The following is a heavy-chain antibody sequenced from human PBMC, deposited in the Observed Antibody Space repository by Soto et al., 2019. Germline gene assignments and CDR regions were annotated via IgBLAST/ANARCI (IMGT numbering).Heavy chain of an antibody. CDR2: ISGSGSSI. J-gene: IGHJ6*03. Sequence: GGSLRLSCAASGFTFSDYYMSWIRQAPGKGLEWLSYISGSGSSIYYADSVKGRFTISRDNAKNSLYLQMNSLRAEDTAVYYCARSLGDYYYYYYMDVWGKGTTVTVSS. D-gene: IGHD4-17*01. CDR3: ARSLGDYYYYYYMDV. CDR1: GFTFSDYY. V-gene: IGHV3-11*01.